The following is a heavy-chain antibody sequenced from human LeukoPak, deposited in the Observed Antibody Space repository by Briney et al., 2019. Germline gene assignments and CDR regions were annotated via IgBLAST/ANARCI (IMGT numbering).Heavy chain of an antibody. J-gene: IGHJ6*03. CDR3: ARVSGTYDVYYFYMDV. CDR1: GDTFSSDG. V-gene: IGHV1-18*01. Sequence: SVKVSCKPSGDTFSSDGFSWVRQAPGQGLEWMGWISSYSGDTNYAQKFQGRITITTDPSTSSAYLEVKNLRCDDTAVYYCARVSGTYDVYYFYMDVWGKGTTVIVSS. D-gene: IGHD1-26*01. CDR2: ISSYSGDT.